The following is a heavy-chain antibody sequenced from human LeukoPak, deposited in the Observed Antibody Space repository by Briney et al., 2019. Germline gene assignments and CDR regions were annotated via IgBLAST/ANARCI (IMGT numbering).Heavy chain of an antibody. CDR2: ISGSGGST. J-gene: IGHJ3*02. CDR3: AKRYYDNAWRGAFDI. V-gene: IGHV3-23*01. CDR1: VFTFSSYA. D-gene: IGHD3-22*01. Sequence: GGSLRLSCAPSVFTFSSYAMSAVRQGPGKGLEWVSAISGSGGSTYYADSVKGRFTISRDNFKNTLYLQMNSLRAEDTAVYYCAKRYYDNAWRGAFDIWGQGTMVTVCS.